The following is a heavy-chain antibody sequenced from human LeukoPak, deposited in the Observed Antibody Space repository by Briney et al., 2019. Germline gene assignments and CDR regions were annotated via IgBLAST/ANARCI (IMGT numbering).Heavy chain of an antibody. V-gene: IGHV3-7*01. CDR3: VRDLEYSGSYFDY. CDR1: GFTFSSYW. CDR2: IKQDGSEK. J-gene: IGHJ4*02. Sequence: GGSLRLSCAASGFTFSSYWMSWVRQAPGKGLEWVANIKQDGSEKYYVDSVKGRFTISRDNAKNSLYLQMNSLRAEDTAVYYCVRDLEYSGSYFDYWGQGTLVTVSS. D-gene: IGHD1-26*01.